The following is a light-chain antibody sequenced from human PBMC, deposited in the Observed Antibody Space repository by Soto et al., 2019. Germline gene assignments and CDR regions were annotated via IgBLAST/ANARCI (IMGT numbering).Light chain of an antibody. CDR2: LGS. V-gene: IGKV2-28*01. J-gene: IGKJ1*01. Sequence: DIVMTQSPLSLPLTTREPRSISCSCSHSLLHSNGKNYLDWYLQKPGQSPQLLIYLGSNRASGVPDRFTGSGSGTDFTLKISRVEAEDVGVYYCLQALQTLWTFGKGTKVDIK. CDR3: LQALQTLWT. CDR1: HSLLHSNGKNY.